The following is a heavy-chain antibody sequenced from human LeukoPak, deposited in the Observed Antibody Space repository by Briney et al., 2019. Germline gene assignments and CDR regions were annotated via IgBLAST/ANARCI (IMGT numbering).Heavy chain of an antibody. CDR2: IYYSGST. J-gene: IGHJ4*02. CDR3: AGAPRAINLYDSSGYSSYYFDY. D-gene: IGHD3-22*01. Sequence: SETLSLTCTVSGGSISTYYWSWIRQPPGKGLEWIGYIYYSGSTNYNPSLKSRVTISVDTSKNQFSLKLSSVTAADTAVYYCAGAPRAINLYDSSGYSSYYFDYWGRGTLVTVSS. CDR1: GGSISTYY. V-gene: IGHV4-59*01.